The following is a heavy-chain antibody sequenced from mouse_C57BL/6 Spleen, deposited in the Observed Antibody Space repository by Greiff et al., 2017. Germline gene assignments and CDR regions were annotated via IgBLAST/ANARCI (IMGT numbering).Heavy chain of an antibody. Sequence: VQLQQSGAELVKPGASVKISCKASGYAFSSYWMNWVKQRPGKGLEWIGQIYPGDGDTNYNGKFKGKATLTADKSSSTAYMQLSSLTSEDSAVYFCARKFITTVLDYWGQGTTLTVSS. CDR1: GYAFSSYW. V-gene: IGHV1-80*01. CDR3: ARKFITTVLDY. J-gene: IGHJ2*01. D-gene: IGHD1-1*01. CDR2: IYPGDGDT.